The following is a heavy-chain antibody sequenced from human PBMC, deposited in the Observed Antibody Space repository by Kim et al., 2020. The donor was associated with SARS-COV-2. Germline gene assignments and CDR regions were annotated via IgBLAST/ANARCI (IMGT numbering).Heavy chain of an antibody. CDR1: GGSISSSSYY. J-gene: IGHJ4*02. Sequence: SETLSLTCTVSGGSISSSSYYWGWIRQPPGKGLEWIGSIYYSGSSYYNPSLKSRVTISVDTSRNQFSLKLSSLTAADTAVYYCARYGESDYWGQGILVTVSS. V-gene: IGHV4-39*01. D-gene: IGHD3-10*01. CDR3: ARYGESDY. CDR2: IYYSGSS.